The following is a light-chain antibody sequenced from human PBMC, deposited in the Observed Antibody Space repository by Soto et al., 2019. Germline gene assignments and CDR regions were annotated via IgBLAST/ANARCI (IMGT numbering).Light chain of an antibody. CDR3: QQRIDWPTD. V-gene: IGKV3-11*01. Sequence: DIVLTQSPATLSLSPGERATLSCRTSQSVSSYLIWYQQKPGQAPRLLIYGAFNRAAGVPARFSGSGSGTDFTLTISSLEPEDSAVYYCQQRIDWPTDFGPGTKVEIK. CDR2: GAF. J-gene: IGKJ3*01. CDR1: QSVSSY.